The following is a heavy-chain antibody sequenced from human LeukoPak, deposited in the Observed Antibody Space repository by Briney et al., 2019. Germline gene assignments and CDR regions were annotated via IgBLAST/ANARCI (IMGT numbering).Heavy chain of an antibody. CDR2: INDSGST. J-gene: IGHJ6*03. CDR1: GGSFSGYY. D-gene: IGHD3-10*01. Sequence: SETLSLTCAVYGGSFSGYYWSWIRQPPGKGLEWIGEINDSGSTNYNPSLKSRVTISVDTSKNQFSLKLSSVTAADTAVYYCARLGRYYYGSGSYYSYYYYYMDVWGKGTTVTISS. CDR3: ARLGRYYYGSGSYYSYYYYYMDV. V-gene: IGHV4-34*01.